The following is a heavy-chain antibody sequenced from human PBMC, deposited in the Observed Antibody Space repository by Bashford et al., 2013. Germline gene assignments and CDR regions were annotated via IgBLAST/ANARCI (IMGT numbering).Heavy chain of an antibody. D-gene: IGHD6-6*01. CDR2: ISGSGGST. CDR3: AKDQGIAARQYWYFDL. CDR1: GFTFSSYA. V-gene: IGHV3-23*01. Sequence: GGSLRLSCAASGFTFSSYAMSWVRQAPGKGLEWVSAISGSGGSTYYADSVKGRFTISRDNSKNTLYLQMNSLRAEDTAVYYCAKDQGIAARQYWYFDLVGPWHPGHRLL. J-gene: IGHJ2*01.